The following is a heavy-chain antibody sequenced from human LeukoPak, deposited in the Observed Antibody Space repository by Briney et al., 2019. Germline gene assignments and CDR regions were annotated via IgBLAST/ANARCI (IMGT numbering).Heavy chain of an antibody. V-gene: IGHV3-23*01. CDR1: GFPFSTYG. D-gene: IGHD4-23*01. CDR3: AKDVHGDYGGLDY. J-gene: IGHJ4*02. CDR2: IRGSDGST. Sequence: PGGSLRLSCAASGFPFSTYGMSWVRQAPGKGLEWVSSIRGSDGSTYYADSVKGRFAISRDNSKNTLYLQMNSLRAEDTAVYYCAKDVHGDYGGLDYWGQGTLVTVSS.